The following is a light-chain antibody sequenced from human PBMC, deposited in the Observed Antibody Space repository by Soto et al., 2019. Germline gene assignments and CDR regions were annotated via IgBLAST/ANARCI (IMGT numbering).Light chain of an antibody. CDR2: NVS. CDR1: SSDVGSYKY. V-gene: IGLV2-23*02. J-gene: IGLJ1*01. CDR3: CSYGGSRPYV. Sequence: QSALTQPASVSGSPGQSITISCTGTSSDVGSYKYVSWYQQHPGQAPKLMIYNVSNRPSGVSDRFSGSKSGNTASLTISGLQAEDEADYFCCSYGGSRPYVFGTGTKVTVL.